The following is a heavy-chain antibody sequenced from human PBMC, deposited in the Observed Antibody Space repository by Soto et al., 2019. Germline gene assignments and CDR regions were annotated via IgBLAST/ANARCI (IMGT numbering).Heavy chain of an antibody. Sequence: SETLSLTCAVSGGSISSSNWWSWVRQPPGKGLEWIGEIYHSGSTNYNPSLKSRVTISVDKSKNQFSLRLSSVTAADTAVYYCARTTIFGVVISYYYYYGMDVWGQGTTVTVSS. V-gene: IGHV4-4*02. J-gene: IGHJ6*02. CDR1: GGSISSSNW. CDR2: IYHSGST. D-gene: IGHD3-3*01. CDR3: ARTTIFGVVISYYYYYGMDV.